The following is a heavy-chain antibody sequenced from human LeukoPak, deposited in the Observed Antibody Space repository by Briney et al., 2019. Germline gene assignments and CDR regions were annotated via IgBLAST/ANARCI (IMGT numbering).Heavy chain of an antibody. CDR3: ARDHRRYYDSSGYRDY. D-gene: IGHD3-22*01. J-gene: IGHJ4*02. V-gene: IGHV3-21*01. Sequence: GGSLRLSCAASGFTFSSYSMNWVRQAPGKGLEWVSFISSSSSYIYYADSVKGRFTISRDNAKNSLYLQMNSLRAEDTAVYYCARDHRRYYDSSGYRDYWGQGTLVTVSS. CDR1: GFTFSSYS. CDR2: ISSSSSYI.